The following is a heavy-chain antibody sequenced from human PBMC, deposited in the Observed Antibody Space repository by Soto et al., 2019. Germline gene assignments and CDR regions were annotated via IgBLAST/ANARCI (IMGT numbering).Heavy chain of an antibody. J-gene: IGHJ5*02. V-gene: IGHV4-39*01. CDR3: AIPADDLWFGEFGWFDP. D-gene: IGHD3-10*01. Sequence: QRQLQESGPGLVKPSETLSLTCTVSGGSISSSSYYWGWIRQPPGKGLEWIGSIYYSGTTYDNPSLKSRVTISVDTSKNQFDRKLSSVTAADTSVYYWAIPADDLWFGEFGWFDPWGQGTLVTVSA. CDR1: GGSISSSSYY. CDR2: IYYSGTT.